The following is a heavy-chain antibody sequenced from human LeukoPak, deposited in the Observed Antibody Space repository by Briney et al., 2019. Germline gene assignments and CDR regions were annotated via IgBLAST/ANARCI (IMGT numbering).Heavy chain of an antibody. CDR3: ARDGSSSSWKFDY. CDR1: GFTFSSYS. V-gene: IGHV3-30*03. J-gene: IGHJ4*02. D-gene: IGHD6-13*01. CDR2: ISYDGSNK. Sequence: GGSLRLSCAASGFTFSSYSMNWVRQAPGKGLEWVAVISYDGSNKYYADSVKGRFTISRDNSKNTLYLQMNSLRAEDTAVYYCARDGSSSSWKFDYWGQGTLVTVSS.